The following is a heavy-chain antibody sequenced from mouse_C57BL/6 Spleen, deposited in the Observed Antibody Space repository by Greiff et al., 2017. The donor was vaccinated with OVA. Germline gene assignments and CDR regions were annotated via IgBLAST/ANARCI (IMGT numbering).Heavy chain of an antibody. J-gene: IGHJ4*01. D-gene: IGHD2-4*01. CDR3: TRGGYYDDAMDY. V-gene: IGHV5-9-1*02. CDR1: GFTFSSYA. CDR2: ISSGGDYI. Sequence: EVQGVESGEGLVKPGGSLKLSCAASGFTFSSYAMSWVRQTPEKRLEWVAYISSGGDYIYYADTVKGRFTISRDNARNTLYLQMSSLKSEDTAMYYCTRGGYYDDAMDYWGQGTSVTVSS.